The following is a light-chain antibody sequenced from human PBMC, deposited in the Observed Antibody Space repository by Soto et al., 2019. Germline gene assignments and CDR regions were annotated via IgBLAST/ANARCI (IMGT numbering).Light chain of an antibody. Sequence: EIVLAQSPGTLSLSPGERATLSCRASQSVTNSFLAWYQQKPGQAPRLLIYGAATRATGIPARFSGSGSGTEFTLTISSLQSEDFAVYYCQQYHNWPAFGQGTKVEIK. CDR1: QSVTNS. CDR3: QQYHNWPA. V-gene: IGKV3-15*01. J-gene: IGKJ1*01. CDR2: GAA.